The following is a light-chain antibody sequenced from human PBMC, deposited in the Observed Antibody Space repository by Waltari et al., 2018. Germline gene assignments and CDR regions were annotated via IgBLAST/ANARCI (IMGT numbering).Light chain of an antibody. J-gene: IGKJ1*01. CDR2: RAS. V-gene: IGKV1-5*03. Sequence: DIQMTQSPSTLSASVGDRVTITCRASQSINTWLAWYQQTPGKAPKLLIYRASNLESGVPLRFSGSGSGTEFTLTISSLQPDDFATYYCQQFNSYSLTFGQGTKVE. CDR3: QQFNSYSLT. CDR1: QSINTW.